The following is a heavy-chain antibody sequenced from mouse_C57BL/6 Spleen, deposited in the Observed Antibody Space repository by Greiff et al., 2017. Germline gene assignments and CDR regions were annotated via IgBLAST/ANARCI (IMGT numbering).Heavy chain of an antibody. CDR3: ARWSYYGSSLRYFDV. CDR2: IRNKANGYTT. Sequence: DVMLVESGGGLVQPGGSLSLSCAASGFTFTDYYMSWVRQPPGKALEWLGFIRNKANGYTTEYSASVKGRFTISRDNSQSILYLQMNALRAEDSATYDCARWSYYGSSLRYFDVWGTGTTVTVSS. J-gene: IGHJ1*03. D-gene: IGHD1-1*01. CDR1: GFTFTDYY. V-gene: IGHV7-3*01.